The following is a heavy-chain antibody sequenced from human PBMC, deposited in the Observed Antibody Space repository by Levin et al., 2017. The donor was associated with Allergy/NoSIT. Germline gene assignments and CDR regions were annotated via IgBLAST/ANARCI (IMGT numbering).Heavy chain of an antibody. V-gene: IGHV6-1*01. Sequence: SETLSLTCAISGDSVSSYSPAWNWIRQSPSRGLEWLGRTYYRSKWYNDYAVSVKSRITINPDTSKNQFSLQLNSVTPEDTAVYYCARLNPSGYDFDYWGQGTLVTVSS. CDR2: TYYRSKWYN. D-gene: IGHD5-12*01. J-gene: IGHJ4*02. CDR1: GDSVSSYSPA. CDR3: ARLNPSGYDFDY.